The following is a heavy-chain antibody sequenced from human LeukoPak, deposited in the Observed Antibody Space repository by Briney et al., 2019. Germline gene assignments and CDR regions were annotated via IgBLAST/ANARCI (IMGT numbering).Heavy chain of an antibody. CDR1: GFTFSSYA. J-gene: IGHJ4*02. CDR2: ISSSGSII. V-gene: IGHV3-48*01. Sequence: QTGGSLRLSCAASGFTFSSYAMSWVRQAPGKGLEWVSYISSSGSIIDYADSVKGRFTISRDNAKNSLYLRMNSLRAEDTAVYYCARDFEAAGFDYWGQGTLVTVSS. CDR3: ARDFEAAGFDY. D-gene: IGHD6-25*01.